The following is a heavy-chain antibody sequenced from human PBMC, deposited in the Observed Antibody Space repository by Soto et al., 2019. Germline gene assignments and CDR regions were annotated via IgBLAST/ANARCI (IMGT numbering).Heavy chain of an antibody. D-gene: IGHD1-1*01. V-gene: IGHV3-23*01. CDR1: GFTFSSYA. CDR3: AKDLFRTGASGY. Sequence: PGGSLRLSCAASGFTFSSYAMSWVRQAPGKGLEWVSAISGGGGTTYSADSVKGRFTISRDNSKNTLYLQMNSLRAEDTAVYYCAKDLFRTGASGYWGQGTLVTVSS. CDR2: ISGGGGTT. J-gene: IGHJ4*02.